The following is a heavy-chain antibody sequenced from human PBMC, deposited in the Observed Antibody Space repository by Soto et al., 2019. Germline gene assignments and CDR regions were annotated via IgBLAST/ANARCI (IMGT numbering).Heavy chain of an antibody. CDR1: GYIFVNYG. Sequence: QVQLVQSGDEVRKPGSSVKVSCKASGYIFVNYGIAWVRQAPGQGLEWVGWISPYSGNTQYARKVQGSLNMSIDTSTSNSNMALWSLTYGDTAEYSCAIVYAYVTPTPHDVWGQGTTVTVSS. J-gene: IGHJ6*02. CDR3: AIVYAYVTPTPHDV. CDR2: ISPYSGNT. V-gene: IGHV1-18*01. D-gene: IGHD2-8*01.